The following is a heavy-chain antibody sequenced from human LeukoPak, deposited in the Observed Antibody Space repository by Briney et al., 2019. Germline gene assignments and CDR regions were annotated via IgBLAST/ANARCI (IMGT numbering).Heavy chain of an antibody. V-gene: IGHV1-2*02. Sequence: ASVKVPCKASGYTFTGYYMHWVRQAPGQGLEWMGWINPNSGGTNYAQKFQGRVTMTRDTSISTAYMELSSLRAEDTAVYYCARSNTPYYYMDVWGKGTTVTVSS. D-gene: IGHD5-18*01. CDR1: GYTFTGYY. CDR3: ARSNTPYYYMDV. J-gene: IGHJ6*03. CDR2: INPNSGGT.